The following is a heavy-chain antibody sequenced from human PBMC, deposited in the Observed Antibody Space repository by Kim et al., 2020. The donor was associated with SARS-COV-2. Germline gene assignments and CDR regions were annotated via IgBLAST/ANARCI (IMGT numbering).Heavy chain of an antibody. V-gene: IGHV4-31*02. CDR3: ARVGGNYGDYFWVRWYFDL. Sequence: SRVTISVDTSKNQFSLKLSSVTAADTAVYYCARVGGNYGDYFWVRWYFDLWGRGTLVTVSS. J-gene: IGHJ2*01. D-gene: IGHD4-17*01.